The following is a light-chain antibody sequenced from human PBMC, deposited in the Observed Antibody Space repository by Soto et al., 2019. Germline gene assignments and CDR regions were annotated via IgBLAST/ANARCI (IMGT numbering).Light chain of an antibody. CDR3: SSYTSSSTRV. Sequence: QSALTQPASVSGSPGQSITISCYGTSSDVGGYNYVSWYQQHPGKAPKLMIYEVSNRPSGVSDRFLGSKSGDTASLTISGLQADDEADYYCSSYTSSSTRVFGTGTKVTVL. CDR2: EVS. V-gene: IGLV2-14*01. CDR1: SSDVGGYNY. J-gene: IGLJ1*01.